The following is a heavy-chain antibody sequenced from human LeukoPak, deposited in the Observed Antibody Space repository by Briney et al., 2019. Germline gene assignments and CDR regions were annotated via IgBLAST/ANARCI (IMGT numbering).Heavy chain of an antibody. CDR1: GFTFRDYY. J-gene: IGHJ4*02. V-gene: IGHV3-11*05. Sequence: GGSLRLSCAASGFTFRDYYMSWIRQAPGKGLEWVSYISSSSSYTNYADSVKGRFTISRDNAKDLLYRQMNSLRAEDTAVYYCARGPTTVDYWGQGTLVTVSS. CDR2: ISSSSSYT. D-gene: IGHD1-26*01. CDR3: ARGPTTVDY.